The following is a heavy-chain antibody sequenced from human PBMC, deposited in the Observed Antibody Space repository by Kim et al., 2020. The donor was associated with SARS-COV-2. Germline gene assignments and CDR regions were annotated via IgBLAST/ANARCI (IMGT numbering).Heavy chain of an antibody. CDR3: ARGRFSITIFGVVTGGLDY. J-gene: IGHJ4*02. CDR2: IYYSGST. Sequence: SETLSLTCTVSGGSISSGDYYWGWIRQPPGKGLEWIGYIYYSGSTYYNPSLKSRVTISVDTSKNQFSLKLSSVTAADTAVYYCARGRFSITIFGVVTGGLDYWGQGTLVTVSS. CDR1: GGSISSGDYY. V-gene: IGHV4-30-4*01. D-gene: IGHD3-3*01.